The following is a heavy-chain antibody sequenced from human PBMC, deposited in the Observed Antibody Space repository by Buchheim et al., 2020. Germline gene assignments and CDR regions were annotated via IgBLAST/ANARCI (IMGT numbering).Heavy chain of an antibody. D-gene: IGHD3-10*01. Sequence: QVQLQESGPGLVKPSGTLSLTCAVSGDSIGGPSWWNWVRQPPGKGLEWIGEVSQSGVTNYNPSLKSRVTMSVDKSKNQFSLKVTSVTVADTAVYYCARLKLDRGRLFDYWGQGTL. CDR3: ARLKLDRGRLFDY. V-gene: IGHV4-4*02. CDR1: GDSIGGPSW. CDR2: VSQSGVT. J-gene: IGHJ4*02.